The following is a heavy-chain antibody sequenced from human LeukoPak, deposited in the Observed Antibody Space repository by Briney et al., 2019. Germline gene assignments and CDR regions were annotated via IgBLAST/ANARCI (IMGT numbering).Heavy chain of an antibody. Sequence: VASVKVSCKASGYTFTSYDINWVRQATGQGLEWMGWMNPNSGNTGYAQKFQGRVTMTRNTSISTAYMELSSLRSEDTAVYYCARGGNAARGVLYGMDVWGQGTTVTVSS. CDR3: ARGGNAARGVLYGMDV. D-gene: IGHD3-10*01. CDR2: MNPNSGNT. J-gene: IGHJ6*02. V-gene: IGHV1-8*01. CDR1: GYTFTSYD.